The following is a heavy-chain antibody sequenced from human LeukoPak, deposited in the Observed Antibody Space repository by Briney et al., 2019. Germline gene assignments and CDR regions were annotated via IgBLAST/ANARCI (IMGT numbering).Heavy chain of an antibody. CDR2: IYNSGST. CDR1: GGSISTYY. J-gene: IGHJ3*02. CDR3: ARIYYDSGAYYRRAFDI. D-gene: IGHD3-22*01. Sequence: PSETLSLTCTVSGGSISTYYWSWIRHPPGKGLEWIAYIYNSGSTNSNPSLKSRVTISVDTSKNQFSLRLSSVTAADTAVYYCARIYYDSGAYYRRAFDIWGQGTMVSVSS. V-gene: IGHV4-59*01.